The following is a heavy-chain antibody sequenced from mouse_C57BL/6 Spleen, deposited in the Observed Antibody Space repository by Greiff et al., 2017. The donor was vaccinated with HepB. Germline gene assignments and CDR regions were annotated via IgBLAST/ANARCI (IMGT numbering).Heavy chain of an antibody. CDR2: IDPNSGGT. J-gene: IGHJ2*01. V-gene: IGHV1-72*01. Sequence: QVQLQQPGAELVKPGASVKLSCKASGYTFTSYWMHWVKQRPGRGLEWIGRIDPNSGGTKYNEKFKSKATLTVDKPASTAYMPLSSLTSEDSAVYYCARGIYYGYVFDYWGQGTTLTVSS. CDR1: GYTFTSYW. D-gene: IGHD2-2*01. CDR3: ARGIYYGYVFDY.